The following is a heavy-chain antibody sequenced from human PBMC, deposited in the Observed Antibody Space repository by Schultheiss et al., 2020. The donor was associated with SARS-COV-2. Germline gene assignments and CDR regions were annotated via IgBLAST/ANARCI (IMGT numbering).Heavy chain of an antibody. J-gene: IGHJ3*02. Sequence: GGSLRLSCAASEFTFSSYAMHWVRQAPGKGLEWVAVISYDGSNKYYADSVKGRFTISRDNTKNTLYLQMNSLRAEDTAVYYCAKDPDVTSTVVASAFDIWGQGTMVTVSS. V-gene: IGHV3-30*04. CDR1: EFTFSSYA. D-gene: IGHD3-22*01. CDR3: AKDPDVTSTVVASAFDI. CDR2: ISYDGSNK.